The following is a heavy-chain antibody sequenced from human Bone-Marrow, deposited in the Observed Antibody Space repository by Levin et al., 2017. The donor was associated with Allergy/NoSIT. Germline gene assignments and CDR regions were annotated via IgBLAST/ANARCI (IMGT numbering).Heavy chain of an antibody. Sequence: LAGGSLRLSCAASGLTFRSYGLHWVRRVPGKGLEWVAVISHDGKNKYYADFVKGRFTISRDDSKNTLFLQMNSLRPEDTAVYYCARSQKSFWSGYFDKWGQGTLVTVPS. D-gene: IGHD3-3*01. CDR3: ARSQKSFWSGYFDK. J-gene: IGHJ4*02. CDR2: ISHDGKNK. V-gene: IGHV3-30*03. CDR1: GLTFRSYG.